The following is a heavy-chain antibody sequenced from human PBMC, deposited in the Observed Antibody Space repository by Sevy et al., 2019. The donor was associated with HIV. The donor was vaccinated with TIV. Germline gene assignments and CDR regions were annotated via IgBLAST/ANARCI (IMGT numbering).Heavy chain of an antibody. CDR3: ARSPARISAADRDI. J-gene: IGHJ3*02. Sequence: GGSLRLSCAASGFTLSSYSMNWVRQAPGKGLEWVSYISSSSSYIYYADSVKGRFTISRDNAKNSRYLQMNSLRAEDTAVYHCARSPARISAADRDIWGQGTMVTVSS. D-gene: IGHD6-13*01. CDR2: ISSSSSYI. V-gene: IGHV3-21*01. CDR1: GFTLSSYS.